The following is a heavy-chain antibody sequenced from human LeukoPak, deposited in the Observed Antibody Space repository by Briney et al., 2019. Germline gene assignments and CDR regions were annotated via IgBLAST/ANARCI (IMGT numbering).Heavy chain of an antibody. Sequence: PGGSLRLSCAASGFTFSGFAMSWVRRTPGKGLEWVSGISGSGDNTLYADSVEGRFTISRDNSKNTLYLEMNSLRAEDTAIYYCAKMKGHPLPKYHMDVWGQGTTVTVSS. D-gene: IGHD1-14*01. V-gene: IGHV3-23*01. CDR2: ISGSGDNT. CDR1: GFTFSGFA. CDR3: AKMKGHPLPKYHMDV. J-gene: IGHJ6*01.